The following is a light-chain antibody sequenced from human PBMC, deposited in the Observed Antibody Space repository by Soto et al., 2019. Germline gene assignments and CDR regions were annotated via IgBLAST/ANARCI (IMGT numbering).Light chain of an antibody. V-gene: IGKV3-15*01. CDR3: QQYNNPYT. CDR2: GAS. CDR1: QSVSSN. J-gene: IGKJ2*01. Sequence: EIVMTQSPATLSVSPGERATLSCRASQSVSSNLAWYQQKPGQAPRLLIYGASTRATGIPARFSGSGSGTEFTLTISSLQSEDCAVYYCQQYNNPYTFGQGTKLEIK.